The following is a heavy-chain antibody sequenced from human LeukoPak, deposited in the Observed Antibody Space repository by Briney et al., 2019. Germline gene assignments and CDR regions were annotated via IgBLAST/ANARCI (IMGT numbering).Heavy chain of an antibody. D-gene: IGHD3-10*01. CDR2: IWNDGSLE. CDR3: AKSSFSRYYGSGYYYYMDV. V-gene: IGHV3-33*03. CDR1: GFTFSSYS. Sequence: GGSLRLSCAASGFTFSSYSMSWVRQAPGKGLEWVAVIWNDGSLENYVDSVKGRFTISRDNAKNSLYLQMNSLRPEDMAFYYCAKSSFSRYYGSGYYYYMDVWGKGTTVTVSS. J-gene: IGHJ6*03.